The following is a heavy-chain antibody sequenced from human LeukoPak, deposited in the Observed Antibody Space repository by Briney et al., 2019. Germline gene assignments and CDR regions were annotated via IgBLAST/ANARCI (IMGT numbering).Heavy chain of an antibody. CDR3: ARVLVVVPAAIGGAFDI. Sequence: GGSLRLSCAASGFTFSSYAMSWVRQAPGKGLEWVSAISGSGGSTYYADSVKGRFTISRDNAKNSLYLQMNSLRAEDTAVYYCARVLVVVPAAIGGAFDIWGQGTMVTVSS. CDR1: GFTFSSYA. D-gene: IGHD2-2*02. V-gene: IGHV3-23*01. J-gene: IGHJ3*02. CDR2: ISGSGGST.